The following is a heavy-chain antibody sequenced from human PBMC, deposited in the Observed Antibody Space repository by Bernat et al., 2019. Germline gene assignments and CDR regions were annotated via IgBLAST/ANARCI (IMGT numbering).Heavy chain of an antibody. CDR3: AKWGRTYYYDSSGYSRFDY. V-gene: IGHV3-30*18. Sequence: QVQLVESGGGVVQPGRSLRLSCAASGFTFSSYGMHWDRQAPGKGLEWVAVISYDGSNKYYADSVKGRFTSSRDNSKNTLYLQMNSLRAEDTAVYYCAKWGRTYYYDSSGYSRFDYWGQGTLVTVSS. CDR1: GFTFSSYG. CDR2: ISYDGSNK. J-gene: IGHJ4*02. D-gene: IGHD3-22*01.